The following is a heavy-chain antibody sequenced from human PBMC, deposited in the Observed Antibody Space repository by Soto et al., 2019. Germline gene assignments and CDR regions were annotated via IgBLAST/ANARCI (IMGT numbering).Heavy chain of an antibody. D-gene: IGHD6-19*01. CDR3: ASLGPSKQISSGSLDT. Sequence: GESLKISCKGSGYSFTSYWIGWVRQMPGKGQERMGIIYPGDSDTRYSPSFQGQVTISADKSISTAYLQWSSLKASDTAMYYCASLGPSKQISSGSLDTWRQGTMVTVS. V-gene: IGHV5-51*01. CDR1: GYSFTSYW. CDR2: IYPGDSDT. J-gene: IGHJ3*02.